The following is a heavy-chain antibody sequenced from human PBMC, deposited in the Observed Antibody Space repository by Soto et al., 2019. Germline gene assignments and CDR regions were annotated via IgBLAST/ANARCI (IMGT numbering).Heavy chain of an antibody. CDR3: AKGTASMGSPTDY. Sequence: GGSLRLSCAASGFTFSDYWMHWVRQAPGKGLVWVSRIHSDGSSTSYADSVKGRFTISRDNAKNTLYLQMNSLRAEDTAVYYCAKGTASMGSPTDYWGQGTLVTVSS. D-gene: IGHD3-3*02. J-gene: IGHJ4*02. V-gene: IGHV3-74*01. CDR1: GFTFSDYW. CDR2: IHSDGSST.